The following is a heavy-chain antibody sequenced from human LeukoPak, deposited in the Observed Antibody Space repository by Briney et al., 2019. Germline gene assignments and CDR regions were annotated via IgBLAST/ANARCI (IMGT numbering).Heavy chain of an antibody. Sequence: ASVKVSCKASGYTFTGYYMHWVRQAPGQGLEWMGWINPNSGGTSYAQKFQGRVTMARDTSISTAYMELSRLRFDDTAVYYCARNKEGKSLDYWGQGTLVTVSS. V-gene: IGHV1-2*02. CDR2: INPNSGGT. J-gene: IGHJ4*02. CDR1: GYTFTGYY. CDR3: ARNKEGKSLDY.